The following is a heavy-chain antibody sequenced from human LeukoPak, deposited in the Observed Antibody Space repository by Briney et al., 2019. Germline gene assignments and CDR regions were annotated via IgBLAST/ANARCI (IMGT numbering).Heavy chain of an antibody. V-gene: IGHV3-21*01. CDR2: ISSSSSYI. D-gene: IGHD2-2*01. Sequence: PGGSLRLSCAASGFTFSSYSMNWVRLAPGKGLEWVSSISSSSSYIYYADSVKGRFTISRDNAKNSLYLQMNSLRAEDTAVYYCASLEPAAIGGAFDIWGQGTMVTVSS. CDR3: ASLEPAAIGGAFDI. J-gene: IGHJ3*02. CDR1: GFTFSSYS.